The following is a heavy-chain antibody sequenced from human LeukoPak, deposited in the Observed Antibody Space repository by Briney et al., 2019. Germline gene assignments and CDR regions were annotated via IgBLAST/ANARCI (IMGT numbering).Heavy chain of an antibody. Sequence: GGSLRLSCAASGFTFNNYAMNWVRQAPGKGLEWVSAISGSGGSTYYADSVKGQFTISRDNSKNTLYLQMNSLRAEDTAVYYCAKQYSDWTPLFDYWGQGTLVTVSS. CDR3: AKQYSDWTPLFDY. J-gene: IGHJ4*01. CDR2: ISGSGGST. D-gene: IGHD4-11*01. V-gene: IGHV3-23*01. CDR1: GFTFNNYA.